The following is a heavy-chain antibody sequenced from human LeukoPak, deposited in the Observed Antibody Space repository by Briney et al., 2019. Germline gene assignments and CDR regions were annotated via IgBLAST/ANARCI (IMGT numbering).Heavy chain of an antibody. Sequence: PGGSLRLSCAASGFTFSNYWMHWVRQAPGKGLVWVSRINTDGSSTSYADSVKGRFTISRDNAKNTLYLQMNSLRAEDTAVYYCARGVRAVAGTVGVGYWGQGTLVTVSS. J-gene: IGHJ4*02. V-gene: IGHV3-74*01. CDR1: GFTFSNYW. CDR2: INTDGSST. CDR3: ARGVRAVAGTVGVGY. D-gene: IGHD6-19*01.